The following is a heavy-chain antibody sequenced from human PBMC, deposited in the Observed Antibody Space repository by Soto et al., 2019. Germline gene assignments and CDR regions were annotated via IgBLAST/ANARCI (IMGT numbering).Heavy chain of an antibody. CDR1: GYSFTTYW. V-gene: IGHV5-51*01. Sequence: PGESLKISCEGSGYSFTTYWIGWVRQMPGKGLEWLGIIYPGDSDTRYSPSFQGQVTISADKSISTAYLQWRSLKASDSAMYYCARHRDSGLYDYCGQGTLVIVSA. D-gene: IGHD6-19*01. J-gene: IGHJ4*02. CDR3: ARHRDSGLYDY. CDR2: IYPGDSDT.